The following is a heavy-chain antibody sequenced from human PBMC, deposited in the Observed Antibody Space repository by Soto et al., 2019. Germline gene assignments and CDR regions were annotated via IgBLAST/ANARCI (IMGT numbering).Heavy chain of an antibody. D-gene: IGHD6-13*01. J-gene: IGHJ4*02. CDR3: AKKWSASSWPADY. CDR1: GFIFSSYS. CDR2: IDSAGSYT. V-gene: IGHV3-23*03. Sequence: EVQLLESGGGLVQPGGSLRLSCTASGFIFSSYSMSWVRQAPLKATEWLSRIDSAGSYTYYADSVKGRFTVSRDNSKNTLYLQMNGLRAEDPRVYYCAKKWSASSWPADYWGQGTLVTVSS.